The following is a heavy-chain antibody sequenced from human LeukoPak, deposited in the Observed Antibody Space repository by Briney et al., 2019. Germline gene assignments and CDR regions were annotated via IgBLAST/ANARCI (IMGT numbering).Heavy chain of an antibody. V-gene: IGHV3-30*02. CDR2: IWYGGSNK. Sequence: PGGSLRLSCVASGFTFSRYAMSWLRQAPGKGLEWVAVIWYGGSNKYYADSVKGRFTISRDNSKNTLYLQMNSLRAEDTAVYYCAKDRGVAGRDYMDVWGKGTTVTVPS. CDR3: AKDRGVAGRDYMDV. CDR1: GFTFSRYA. J-gene: IGHJ6*03. D-gene: IGHD6-19*01.